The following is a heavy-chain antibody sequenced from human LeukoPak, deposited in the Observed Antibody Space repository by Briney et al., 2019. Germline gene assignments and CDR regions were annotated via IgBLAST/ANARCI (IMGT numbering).Heavy chain of an antibody. CDR3: AKGQAAMRLSFDY. CDR1: GFTFSSYA. Sequence: PGGSLRLSCAASGFTFSSYAMSWVRQAPGKGLEWVSAISGSGGSTYCADSVKGRFTISRDNSKNTLYLQMNSLRAEDTAVYYCAKGQAAMRLSFDYWGQGTLVTVSS. J-gene: IGHJ4*02. CDR2: ISGSGGST. D-gene: IGHD2-2*01. V-gene: IGHV3-23*01.